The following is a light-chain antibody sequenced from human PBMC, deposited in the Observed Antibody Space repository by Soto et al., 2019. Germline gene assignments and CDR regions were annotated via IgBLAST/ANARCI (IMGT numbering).Light chain of an antibody. V-gene: IGKV3-15*01. Sequence: EIVMTQSPATLSVSPGERATLSCRASQNINNNLAWYQQKDGQGPRLLIYDASTRATGVPGSFSGSGSGTEFTLTISSLQSEDFAVYYCQQYNNWPFTFGPGTKVDIK. CDR3: QQYNNWPFT. CDR1: QNINNN. CDR2: DAS. J-gene: IGKJ3*01.